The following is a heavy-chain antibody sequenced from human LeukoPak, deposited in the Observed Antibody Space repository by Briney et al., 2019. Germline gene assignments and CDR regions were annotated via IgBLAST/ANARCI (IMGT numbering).Heavy chain of an antibody. J-gene: IGHJ5*02. CDR3: ARDPGITGTTDPNWFDP. D-gene: IGHD1-20*01. CDR1: GGSISSGDYY. Sequence: SETLSLTCTVSGGSISSGDYYWSWIRQPPGKGLEWIGYIYYSGSTNYNPSLKSRVTISVDTSKNQFSLKLSSVTAADTAVYYCARDPGITGTTDPNWFDPWGRGTLVTVSS. V-gene: IGHV4-61*08. CDR2: IYYSGST.